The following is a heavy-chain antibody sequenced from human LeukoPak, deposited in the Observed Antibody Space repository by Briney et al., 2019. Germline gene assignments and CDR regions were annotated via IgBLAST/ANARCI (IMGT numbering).Heavy chain of an antibody. Sequence: SETLSLTCTVSGGSISSYYWSWIRQPPGKGLEWIGSIYYSGSTYYNPSLKSRVTISVDTSKNQFSLKLSSVTAADTAVYYCARGQGLLYKFDYWGQGTLVTVSS. CDR3: ARGQGLLYKFDY. CDR1: GGSISSYY. CDR2: IYYSGST. V-gene: IGHV4-59*12. J-gene: IGHJ4*02. D-gene: IGHD2-2*02.